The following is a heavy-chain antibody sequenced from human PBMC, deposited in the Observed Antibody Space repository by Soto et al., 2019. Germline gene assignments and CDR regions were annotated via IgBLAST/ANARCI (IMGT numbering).Heavy chain of an antibody. Sequence: PGESLKISCKGSGYSFTSYWIGWVRQMPGKGLEWMGIIYPGDSDTRYSPSFQGQVTISADKSISTAYLQWSSLKASDTAMYYCASSGSSIAARPEYFQHWGQGTLXTVSS. V-gene: IGHV5-51*01. J-gene: IGHJ1*01. D-gene: IGHD6-6*01. CDR3: ASSGSSIAARPEYFQH. CDR2: IYPGDSDT. CDR1: GYSFTSYW.